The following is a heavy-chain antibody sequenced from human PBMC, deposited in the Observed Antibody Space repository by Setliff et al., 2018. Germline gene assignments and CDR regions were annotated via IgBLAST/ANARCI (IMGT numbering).Heavy chain of an antibody. Sequence: GGSLRLSCAASGFAFSTYGIHWVRHTPGKGLEWVAYIRYDGSKKDYADYVRGRFTVSRDDSKNTVSLQMNSLRAEDTAVYYCAKEIQPRRGPVYDSSGLAFDYWGQGTLVTVSS. CDR1: GFAFSTYG. CDR3: AKEIQPRRGPVYDSSGLAFDY. J-gene: IGHJ4*01. D-gene: IGHD3-22*01. CDR2: IRYDGSKK. V-gene: IGHV3-30*02.